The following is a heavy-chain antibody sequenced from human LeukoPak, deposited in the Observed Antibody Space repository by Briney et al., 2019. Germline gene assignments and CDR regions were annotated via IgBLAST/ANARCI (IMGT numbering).Heavy chain of an antibody. CDR3: ARRSLTTGGHAFDV. D-gene: IGHD1-1*01. Sequence: GASLRLSYAATGFTFSDHNMGWMRQAPGKGLEWTSYMSGSGIYYADSVKGRFTISRDNAKNSLYLQMSSLRAEDSAVYFCARRSLTTGGHAFDVWGQGTLVTVSS. V-gene: IGHV3-11*01. CDR2: MSGSGI. CDR1: GFTFSDHN. J-gene: IGHJ3*01.